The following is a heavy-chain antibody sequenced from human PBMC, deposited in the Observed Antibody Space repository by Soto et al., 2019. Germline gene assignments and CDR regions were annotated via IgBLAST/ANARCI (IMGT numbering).Heavy chain of an antibody. V-gene: IGHV1-69*13. CDR2: IIPIFGTA. CDR1: GCTFSSYA. J-gene: IGHJ6*02. D-gene: IGHD3-10*01. Sequence: SVKVSCKSSGCTFSSYAISWVRQAPGQGLEWMGGIIPIFGTANYAQKFQGRVTITADESTSTAYMELSSLRSEDTAVYYCARGVLLWFGEPLAGMDVWGQGTTVTVSS. CDR3: ARGVLLWFGEPLAGMDV.